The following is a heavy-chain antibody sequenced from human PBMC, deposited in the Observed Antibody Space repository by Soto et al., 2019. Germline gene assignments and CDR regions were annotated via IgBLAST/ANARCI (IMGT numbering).Heavy chain of an antibody. J-gene: IGHJ6*02. D-gene: IGHD5-18*01. Sequence: EVQLVESGGGLVQPGGSLKLSCAASGFTLSGSAMHWVRQASGKGLEWVGRIRSKANSYATAYAASVKGRFTISRDDSKNTAYLQMNSLKTEDTAVYYCTRRFIPGYRDYYYYGMDVWGQGTTVTVSS. CDR2: IRSKANSYAT. V-gene: IGHV3-73*02. CDR1: GFTLSGSA. CDR3: TRRFIPGYRDYYYYGMDV.